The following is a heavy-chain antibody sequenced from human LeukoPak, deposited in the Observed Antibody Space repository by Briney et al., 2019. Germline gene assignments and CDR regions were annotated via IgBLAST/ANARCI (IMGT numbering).Heavy chain of an antibody. CDR2: IIPIFGTA. CDR3: ARERGITIFGVVPDGRAFDI. V-gene: IGHV1-69*05. Sequence: SVKVSCKASGGTFSSYAISWVRQAPGQGLEWMGGIIPIFGTANYAQKFQGRVTITTDESTSTAYMELSSLRSEDTAVYYCARERGITIFGVVPDGRAFDIWGQGTMVTVSS. J-gene: IGHJ3*02. D-gene: IGHD3-3*01. CDR1: GGTFSSYA.